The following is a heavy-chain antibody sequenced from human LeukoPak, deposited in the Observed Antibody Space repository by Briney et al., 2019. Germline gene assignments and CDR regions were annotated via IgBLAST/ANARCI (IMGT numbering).Heavy chain of an antibody. CDR1: GFTFRNYA. Sequence: PGGSLRLSCAASGFTFRNYAMSWGRQAPGEGLEWVSVISGRGDKTYYAGSVKGRFTIPRDNSKNTLYLQMNSLRDVDTAIYYCAKGIQWELPLEYWGQGTLVTVSS. D-gene: IGHD1-26*01. CDR3: AKGIQWELPLEY. CDR2: ISGRGDKT. J-gene: IGHJ4*02. V-gene: IGHV3-23*01.